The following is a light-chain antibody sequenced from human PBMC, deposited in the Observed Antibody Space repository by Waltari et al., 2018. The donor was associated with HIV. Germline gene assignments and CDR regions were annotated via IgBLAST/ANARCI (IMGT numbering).Light chain of an antibody. J-gene: IGLJ3*02. CDR2: AVT. CDR1: SSDVGGYNL. CDR3: SAYAGSNNWV. Sequence: QSALTPPPSASGSPGQRLAISRPVTSSDVGGYNLVSWFQYPPCKAPKLMSFAVTKRPSGVPARFSASKPGNTASLTVSGLQSDDEADYYCSAYAGSNNWVFGGGTKLNGL. V-gene: IGLV2-8*01.